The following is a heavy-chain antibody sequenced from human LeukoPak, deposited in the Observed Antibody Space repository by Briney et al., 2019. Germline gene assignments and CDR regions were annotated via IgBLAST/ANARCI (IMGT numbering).Heavy chain of an antibody. D-gene: IGHD3-10*01. CDR3: VRAHHPGGWFDP. V-gene: IGHV3-23*01. J-gene: IGHJ5*02. CDR1: GFTFSTNA. CDR2: ISGSGGST. Sequence: GGSLRLSCEASGFTFSTNAMSWVRQAPGKGLEWVSAISGSGGSTYYADSVKGRFTISRDNSKNSLYLQMNSLTAEDTAVHYCVRAHHPGGWFDPWGQGTLVTVSS.